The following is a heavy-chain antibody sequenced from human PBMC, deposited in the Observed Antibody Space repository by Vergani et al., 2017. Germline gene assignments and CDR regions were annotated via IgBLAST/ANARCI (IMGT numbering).Heavy chain of an antibody. V-gene: IGHV4-39*01. CDR1: GGSISSSSYY. J-gene: IGHJ4*02. Sequence: QLQLQESGPGLVKPSETLSLTCTVSGGSISSSSYYWGWIRQPPGKGLEWIGSIYYSGSTYYNPSLKSRVTISVDTSKNQFSLKLSSVTAADTAVYYCARHRVQYSYGRVVSSAIDYWGQGTLVTVSS. CDR3: ARHRVQYSYGRVVSSAIDY. CDR2: IYYSGST. D-gene: IGHD5-18*01.